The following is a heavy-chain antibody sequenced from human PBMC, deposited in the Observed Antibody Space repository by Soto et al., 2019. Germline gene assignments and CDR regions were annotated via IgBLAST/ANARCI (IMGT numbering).Heavy chain of an antibody. CDR2: IYYTGIT. CDR3: ARHNPVNNYYYSYMDV. Sequence: SETLSLTCTVSGGSISSSRFSWGWIRQPPGKGLEWIGNIYYTGITYNNPSLKSRVTISVDTSKNQVSLKLSSVTAADTAVYYCARHNPVNNYYYSYMDVWGKGTTVTVSS. CDR1: GGSISSSRFS. V-gene: IGHV4-39*01. J-gene: IGHJ6*03.